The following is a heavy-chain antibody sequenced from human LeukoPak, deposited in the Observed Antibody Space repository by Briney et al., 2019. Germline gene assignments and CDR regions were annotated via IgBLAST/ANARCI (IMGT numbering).Heavy chain of an antibody. CDR1: GGSISNYY. CDR2: IYHSGST. J-gene: IGHJ4*02. V-gene: IGHV4-4*08. Sequence: PSETLSLTCTVSGGSISNYYWTWIRQSPGTGLEWIGYIYHSGSTNYNPSLKSRVTISVDTSKNQFSLSLASVTAADTTVYYCARSPRRDYFDFWGQGTLVAVSS. CDR3: ARSPRRDYFDF.